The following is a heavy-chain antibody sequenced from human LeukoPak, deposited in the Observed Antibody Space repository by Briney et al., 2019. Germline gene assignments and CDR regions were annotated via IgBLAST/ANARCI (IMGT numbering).Heavy chain of an antibody. CDR1: GFTFSSYA. J-gene: IGHJ4*02. CDR3: XXXXXXXRVSAVAVDY. CDR2: ISYDGSNK. D-gene: IGHD6-19*01. V-gene: IGHV3-30-3*01. Sequence: GGSLRRYCAASGFTFSSYAMHWVRQAPGKGLEWVAVISYDGSNKYYADSVKGRFTISRDNSKNTLYLQMNRLRAEDTAVYYXXXXXXXXRVSAVAVDYWGQGTLVTVSS.